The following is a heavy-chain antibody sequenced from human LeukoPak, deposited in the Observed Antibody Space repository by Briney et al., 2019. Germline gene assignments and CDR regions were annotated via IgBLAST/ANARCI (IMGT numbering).Heavy chain of an antibody. Sequence: GRSLRLSCAASGFTFSSYAMHWVRQAPGKGLEYVSSISSNGGSTYYADSVKGRFTISRDNSKNTLFLQMSSLRTEDTAVYYCASPYSGYDYSFDHWGQGTLVTVSS. CDR3: ASPYSGYDYSFDH. J-gene: IGHJ4*02. CDR2: ISSNGGST. D-gene: IGHD5-12*01. V-gene: IGHV3-64D*06. CDR1: GFTFSSYA.